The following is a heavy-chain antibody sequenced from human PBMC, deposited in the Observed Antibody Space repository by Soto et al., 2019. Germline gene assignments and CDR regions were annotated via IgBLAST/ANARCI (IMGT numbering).Heavy chain of an antibody. D-gene: IGHD3-10*01. V-gene: IGHV4-39*01. CDR3: ARRSMVRGIIPYYFDS. J-gene: IGHJ4*02. CDR1: GGSINNSSFY. Sequence: SETLSLTCTVSGGSINNSSFYWGWVRQPPGKRLEWIGSIYYSWSAYYNPSLKSRLTISVDTSKNQFSLNLSSVTAADTAVYLRARRSMVRGIIPYYFDSWGQGTLVTVSA. CDR2: IYYSWSA.